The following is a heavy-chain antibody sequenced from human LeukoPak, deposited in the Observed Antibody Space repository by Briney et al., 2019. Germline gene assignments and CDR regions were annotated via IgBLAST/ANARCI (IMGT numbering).Heavy chain of an antibody. D-gene: IGHD3-3*01. CDR1: GYTFTDYY. Sequence: ATVKVSCKASGYTFTDYYMHWVRQAPGHRLEWLGWVNPNSGGTNYAQTFWGRLTMTGDTSISTAYMEMGRLKSDDTAMYYCARSRIPIFGVAISGPPDFDYWGQGTLVTVSS. CDR2: VNPNSGGT. V-gene: IGHV1-2*02. J-gene: IGHJ4*02. CDR3: ARSRIPIFGVAISGPPDFDY.